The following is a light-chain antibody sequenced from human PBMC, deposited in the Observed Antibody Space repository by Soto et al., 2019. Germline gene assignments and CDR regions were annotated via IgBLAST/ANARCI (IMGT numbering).Light chain of an antibody. CDR1: QTVSTY. J-gene: IGKJ2*01. CDR2: DAS. V-gene: IGKV3-11*01. CDR3: QKSVISPLT. Sequence: EIVLTQSPATLSLSPGERATLSCKTSQTVSTYLGWYQHKPGQAPRLLIYDASIRAAGIPARFIGSGSGTAFTLTISSLEPEASAVYHWQKSVISPLTFGQGTRLEIE.